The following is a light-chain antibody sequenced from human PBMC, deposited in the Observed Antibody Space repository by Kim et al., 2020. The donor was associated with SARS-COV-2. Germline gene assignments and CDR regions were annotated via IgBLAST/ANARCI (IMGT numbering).Light chain of an antibody. CDR1: SYNIGNNY. CDR3: GTWDSSLSAWV. CDR2: DNN. V-gene: IGLV1-51*01. J-gene: IGLJ3*02. Sequence: GKKVTIACSGSSYNIGNNYVSWYQQLPGTAPKLLIYDNNKRPSGIPDRFSGSKSGTSATLGITGLQTGDEADYYCGTWDSSLSAWVFGGGTQLTVL.